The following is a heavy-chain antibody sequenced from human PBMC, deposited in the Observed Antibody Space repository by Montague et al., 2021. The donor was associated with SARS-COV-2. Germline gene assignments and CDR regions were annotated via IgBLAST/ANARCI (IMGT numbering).Heavy chain of an antibody. V-gene: IGHV4-59*08. CDR1: GGSISSFY. J-gene: IGHJ4*02. D-gene: IGHD2-15*01. CDR2: ISDRGST. CDR3: ARHYSATLPAVY. Sequence: SETLSLTCTVSGGSISSFYWSWFRQPPGKGLEWIGYISDRGSTTYNPSLTSRVTMSVDTSKNQFSLKVNSVTAADTAVYYCARHYSATLPAVYWGQGTLVTVSS.